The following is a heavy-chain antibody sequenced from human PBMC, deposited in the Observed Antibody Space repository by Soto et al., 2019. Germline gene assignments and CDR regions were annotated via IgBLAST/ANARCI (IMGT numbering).Heavy chain of an antibody. CDR1: GGSISNYY. D-gene: IGHD1-1*01. CDR2: IYYTGSI. CDR3: ARHSNNWNWFDP. V-gene: IGHV4-59*08. Sequence: PSETLSLTCTVSGGSISNYYWSWIRQPPGKGLEWIGYIYYTGSINYNPSLKSRVTISIDASKNQFSLKLSSVTAADTAVYYCARHSNNWNWFDPWGQGTLVNVSS. J-gene: IGHJ5*02.